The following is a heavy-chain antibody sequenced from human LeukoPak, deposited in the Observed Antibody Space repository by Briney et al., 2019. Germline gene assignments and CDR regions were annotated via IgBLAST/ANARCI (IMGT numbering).Heavy chain of an antibody. CDR3: ARRGTSMGNYYMDV. CDR2: INDSGST. J-gene: IGHJ6*03. Sequence: SETLSLTCAVYGGSFSGYYWSWIRQPPGKGLEWIGEINDSGSTKDNPSLKSRVTISVDTSKNQFSLKLSSVTAADTAVYYCARRGTSMGNYYMDVWGKGNTVTVFS. CDR1: GGSFSGYY. D-gene: IGHD6-6*01. V-gene: IGHV4-34*01.